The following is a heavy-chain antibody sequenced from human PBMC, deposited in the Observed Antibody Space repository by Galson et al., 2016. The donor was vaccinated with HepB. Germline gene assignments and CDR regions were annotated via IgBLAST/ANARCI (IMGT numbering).Heavy chain of an antibody. CDR3: VSSRGHWALDY. CDR2: ISVVSGGT. CDR1: GYTFTDHD. Sequence: SVKVSCKASGYTFTDHDMHWVRQAPGQGLEYMGWISVVSGGTNYAQKFQGRVTMTRDTSISTAYMELSSLGSDDTAVYYCVSSRGHWALDYWGQGTLVTVSS. V-gene: IGHV1-2*02. J-gene: IGHJ4*02. D-gene: IGHD3-22*01.